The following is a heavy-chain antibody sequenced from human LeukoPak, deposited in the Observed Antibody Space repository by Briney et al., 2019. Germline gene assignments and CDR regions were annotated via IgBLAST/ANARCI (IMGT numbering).Heavy chain of an antibody. D-gene: IGHD2-15*01. J-gene: IGHJ4*02. CDR2: INPNSGGT. V-gene: IGHV1-2*02. Sequence: ASVKVSCKASGYTFTSYYMHWVRQAPGQGLEWMGWINPNSGGTNYAQKFQGGVTMTRDTSISTAYMELSRLRSDDTAVYYCARDLVVAATLLDYWGQGTLVTVSS. CDR3: ARDLVVAATLLDY. CDR1: GYTFTSYY.